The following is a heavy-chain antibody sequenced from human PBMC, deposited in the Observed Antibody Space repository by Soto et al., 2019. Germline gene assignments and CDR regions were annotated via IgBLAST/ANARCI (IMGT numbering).Heavy chain of an antibody. CDR1: GFTFSSYG. CDR3: AKDSDYSSSIHMDV. D-gene: IGHD6-13*01. CDR2: ISYDGSNK. J-gene: IGHJ6*02. Sequence: QVQLVESGGGVVQPGRSLRLSCAASGFTFSSYGMHWVRQAPGKGLEWVAVISYDGSNKYYADSVKGRFTISRDNSKNTLYLQMNSLRADDTAVYYCAKDSDYSSSIHMDVWGQGTTVTVSS. V-gene: IGHV3-30*18.